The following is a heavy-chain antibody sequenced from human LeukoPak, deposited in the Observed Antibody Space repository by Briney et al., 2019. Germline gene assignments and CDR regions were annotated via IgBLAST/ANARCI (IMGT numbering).Heavy chain of an antibody. Sequence: PSETLSLTCTVSVGSVSSSTYYWGWIRQPPGKGLEWIGTIYYSGSTDYNPSLKSRIDTSVDTSTNQFSLKLSSVTAADTAIYSCASDETNYGASVFDYWGQGTLVTVSS. CDR3: ASDETNYGASVFDY. CDR1: VGSVSSSTYY. CDR2: IYYSGST. V-gene: IGHV4-39*01. J-gene: IGHJ4*02. D-gene: IGHD4/OR15-4a*01.